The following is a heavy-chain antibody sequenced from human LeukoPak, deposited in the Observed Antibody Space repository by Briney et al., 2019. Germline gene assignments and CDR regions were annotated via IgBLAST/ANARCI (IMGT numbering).Heavy chain of an antibody. D-gene: IGHD3-10*01. CDR2: INYSGST. J-gene: IGHJ4*02. CDR1: GGSFSGYY. V-gene: IGHV4-34*01. CDR3: ARDPLRYYGSDH. Sequence: SETLSLTCAVYGGSFSGYYWSWIRQPPGKGLEWIGEINYSGSTNYNPSLKSRVTISVDTSKNQFSLKLSSVTAADTAVYYCARDPLRYYGSDHWGQGTLVTVSS.